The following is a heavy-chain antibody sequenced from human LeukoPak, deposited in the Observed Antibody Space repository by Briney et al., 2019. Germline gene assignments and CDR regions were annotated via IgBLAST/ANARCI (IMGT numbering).Heavy chain of an antibody. Sequence: ASVKVSCKASGYTFTGYYMHWVRQAPGQGLEWMGWINPNSGGTNYAQKFQGRVTMTRDTSISTAYMELSRLRSDDTAVYYCARESVCYQHSLDVWGKGTTVTVSS. D-gene: IGHD2-2*01. J-gene: IGHJ6*04. CDR3: ARESVCYQHSLDV. V-gene: IGHV1-2*02. CDR2: INPNSGGT. CDR1: GYTFTGYY.